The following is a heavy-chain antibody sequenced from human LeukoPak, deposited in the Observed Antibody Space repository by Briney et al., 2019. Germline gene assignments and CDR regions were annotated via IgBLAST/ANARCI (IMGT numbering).Heavy chain of an antibody. Sequence: GASVKVSCKASGYTFTGYYMHWVRQAPGRGLEWMGWINPNSGGTNYAQKFQGRVTMTRDTSISTAYMELSRLRSDDTAVYYCARAPSIRVIANFDYWGQGTLVTVSS. CDR2: INPNSGGT. CDR1: GYTFTGYY. D-gene: IGHD3-16*02. CDR3: ARAPSIRVIANFDY. V-gene: IGHV1-2*02. J-gene: IGHJ4*02.